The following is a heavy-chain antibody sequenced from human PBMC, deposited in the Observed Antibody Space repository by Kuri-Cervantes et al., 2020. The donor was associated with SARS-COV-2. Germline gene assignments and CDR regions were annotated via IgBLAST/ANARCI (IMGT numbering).Heavy chain of an antibody. Sequence: GSLRLSCTVSGDSISNTNYYWGWIRQPPGKGLEWIGSVSYSGSAYYNPSLKSRVTISVDTSKNQFSLKLSSVTAADTAVYYCARLEPTMVRIAGDGGGFDYWGQGTLVTVSS. CDR1: GDSISNTNYY. D-gene: IGHD3-10*01. CDR3: ARLEPTMVRIAGDGGGFDY. CDR2: VSYSGSA. V-gene: IGHV4-39*01. J-gene: IGHJ4*02.